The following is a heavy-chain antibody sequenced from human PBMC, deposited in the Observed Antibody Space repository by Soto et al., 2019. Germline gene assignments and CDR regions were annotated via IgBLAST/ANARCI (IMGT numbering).Heavy chain of an antibody. J-gene: IGHJ6*04. V-gene: IGHV4-34*01. Sequence: PSETLSLTCAVYGGSFSGYYWSWIRQPPGKGLEWIGEINHSGSTNYNPSLKSRVTISVDTSKNQFSLKLSSVTAADTAVYYCGVVNRVSDYYSYQFIKMDVWGKGTTVTVSS. CDR2: INHSGST. CDR1: GGSFSGYY. CDR3: GVVNRVSDYYSYQFIKMDV. D-gene: IGHD3-3*01.